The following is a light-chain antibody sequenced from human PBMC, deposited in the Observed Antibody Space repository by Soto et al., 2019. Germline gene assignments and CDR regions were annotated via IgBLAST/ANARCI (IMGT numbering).Light chain of an antibody. Sequence: EIVLTQSPGTLSLSPGERATLSCRASQSVTSSYLAWYQQTPGQAPRLLIYGASSRATGIPDRFSGSGSGTDLTLTISSLEPEDFAVYYCHLYGTSPPRTFGQGTELEI. J-gene: IGKJ2*01. CDR2: GAS. CDR3: HLYGTSPPRT. CDR1: QSVTSSY. V-gene: IGKV3-20*01.